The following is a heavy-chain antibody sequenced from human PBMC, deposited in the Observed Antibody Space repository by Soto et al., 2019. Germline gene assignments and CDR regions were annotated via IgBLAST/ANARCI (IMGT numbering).Heavy chain of an antibody. Sequence: PGGSLRLSCAASGFTFSSHNMNWVRQAPGKGLEWVSYISGSGSPKYYADSVKGRFTISRDNAKNSLYLQMNSLRAEDTAVYYCARGLGSSWFFLWGQGTLVTVSS. CDR3: ARGLGSSWFFL. CDR2: ISGSGSPK. D-gene: IGHD6-13*01. V-gene: IGHV3-48*01. CDR1: GFTFSSHN. J-gene: IGHJ5*02.